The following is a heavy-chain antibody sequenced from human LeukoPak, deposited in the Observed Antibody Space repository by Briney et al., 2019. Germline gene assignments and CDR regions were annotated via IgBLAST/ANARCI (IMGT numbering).Heavy chain of an antibody. CDR2: INHSGST. V-gene: IGHV4-34*01. Sequence: SETLSLTCAVYGGSFSGYYWSWIRQPPGKGLEWIGEINHSGSTNYNPSLKSRVTISVDTSKNQFSLKLSSVTAADMAVYYCARGRLTPSRSSDYWGQGTLVTVSS. CDR3: ARGRLTPSRSSDY. J-gene: IGHJ4*02. CDR1: GGSFSGYY. D-gene: IGHD3-9*01.